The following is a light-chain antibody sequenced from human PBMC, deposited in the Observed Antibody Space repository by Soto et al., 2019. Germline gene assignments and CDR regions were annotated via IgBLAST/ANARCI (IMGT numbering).Light chain of an antibody. J-gene: IGKJ1*01. CDR2: AAS. V-gene: IGKV3-15*01. Sequence: EIVMTQSPATLSVSPGEGATLSCGASQSVSSSYLAWYQQKPGQAPRLLIYAASSRATGVPARFSGSGSGTEFTLIISSLQSEDFALYYCQQYDVWPPWTFGQGTKVDIK. CDR3: QQYDVWPPWT. CDR1: QSVSSSY.